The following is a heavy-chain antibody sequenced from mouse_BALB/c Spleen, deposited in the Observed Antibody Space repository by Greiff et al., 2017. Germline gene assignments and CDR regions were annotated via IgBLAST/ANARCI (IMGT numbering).Heavy chain of an antibody. CDR3: ARRGYYYAMDY. Sequence: EVQGVESGGGLVPPGGSRKLSCAASGFTFSSFGMHWVRQAPAKGLEWVAYISSGSSTIYYADTVKGRFTISRDNPKNTLFLQMTSRRSEDTAMYYCARRGYYYAMDYWGQGTSVTVSS. CDR2: ISSGSSTI. CDR1: GFTFSSFG. V-gene: IGHV5-17*02. J-gene: IGHJ4*01.